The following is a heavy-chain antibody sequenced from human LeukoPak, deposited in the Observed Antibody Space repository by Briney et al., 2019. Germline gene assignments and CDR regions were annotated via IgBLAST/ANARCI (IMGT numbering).Heavy chain of an antibody. CDR2: LKQVGCEK. CDR1: GFTFSDYW. D-gene: IGHD2-2*01. J-gene: IGHJ4*02. CDR3: VRGPYALY. V-gene: IGHV3-7*01. Sequence: GGSLGLSCEASGFTFSDYWLSWGRQAPGKGLVWVANLKQVGCEKNYVDSVKGRFTISRDNAKNSLYLQMNSLRAEDTAVYYCVRGPYALYWGQGTLVSVSS.